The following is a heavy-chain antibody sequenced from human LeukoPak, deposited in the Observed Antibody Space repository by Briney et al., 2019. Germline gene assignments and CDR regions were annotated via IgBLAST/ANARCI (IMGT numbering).Heavy chain of an antibody. CDR1: GYTFTRYG. D-gene: IGHD2-2*01. J-gene: IGHJ4*02. Sequence: ASVKVSCKTSGYTFTRYGISWVRPAPGQGLEWVGWIRAYEGNTKYAQTVQGRVSMTTDTSTSTAYMELRSLRSDDTAVYYCARDNAIIPAEIADYWGQGTQVTVSS. CDR2: IRAYEGNT. CDR3: ARDNAIIPAEIADY. V-gene: IGHV1-18*01.